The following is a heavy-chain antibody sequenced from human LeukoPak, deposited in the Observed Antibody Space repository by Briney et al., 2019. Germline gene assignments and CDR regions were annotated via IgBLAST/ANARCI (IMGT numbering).Heavy chain of an antibody. CDR3: ARASVDTAMAVDY. Sequence: SCPTLVKTTNTPTVTFTFSGFSLSSIGLSLSWILQPPGNALYCLALIYWDYDKYYSTSLNNRLTISKDDSNNQVVLTMLNMDTVDTATYYCARASVDTAMAVDYWGQGTLVTVSS. CDR1: GFSLSSIGLS. CDR2: IYWDYDK. V-gene: IGHV2-70*01. J-gene: IGHJ4*02. D-gene: IGHD5-18*01.